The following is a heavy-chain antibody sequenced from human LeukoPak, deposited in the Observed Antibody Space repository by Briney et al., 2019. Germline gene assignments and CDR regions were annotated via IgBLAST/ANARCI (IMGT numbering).Heavy chain of an antibody. CDR3: TKGQGNGSGLYGLDY. D-gene: IGHD3-10*01. CDR2: VSFDGTKE. CDR1: GFTFSSYD. J-gene: IGHJ4*02. V-gene: IGHV3-30*18. Sequence: GGSLRLSCAASGFTFSSYDMSWVRQAPGKGLEWVAVVSFDGTKEYYEDSVKGRFTISRDNSKNTVSLQMNSLRAEDTAVYYCTKGQGNGSGLYGLDYWGQGTLVTVSS.